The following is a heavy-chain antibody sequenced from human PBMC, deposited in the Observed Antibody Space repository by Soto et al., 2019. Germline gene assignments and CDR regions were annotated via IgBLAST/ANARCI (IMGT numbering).Heavy chain of an antibody. CDR1: GYRFSDHY. CDR3: ASDPYYYASGF. J-gene: IGHJ4*02. CDR2: ISGGGSTK. Sequence: QVQLVESGGGLVEPGGSLRLSCAASGYRFSDHYMTWIRQAPGKGLEWVSKISGGGSTKYYADSVKGRFTVSRDNAKNSLYLQMNSLRAEHTAVYYCASDPYYYASGFWGQGTLVTVSS. D-gene: IGHD3-10*01. V-gene: IGHV3-11*01.